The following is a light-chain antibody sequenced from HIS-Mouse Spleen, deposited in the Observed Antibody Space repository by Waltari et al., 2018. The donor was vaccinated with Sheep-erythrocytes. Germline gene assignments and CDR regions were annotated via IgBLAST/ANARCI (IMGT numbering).Light chain of an antibody. Sequence: SYELTQPPSVSVSPGQTASITCPGDKLGDKNACWSPRKPGQSPVLVIYQDSKRPSGIPERFSGSNSGNTATLTISGTQAMDEADYYCQAWDSSTYVFGTGTKVTVL. CDR1: KLGDKN. CDR3: QAWDSSTYV. CDR2: QDS. J-gene: IGLJ1*01. V-gene: IGLV3-1*01.